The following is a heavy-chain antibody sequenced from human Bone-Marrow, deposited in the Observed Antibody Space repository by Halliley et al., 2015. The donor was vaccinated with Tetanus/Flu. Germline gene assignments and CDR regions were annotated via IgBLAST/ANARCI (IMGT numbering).Heavy chain of an antibody. CDR1: GFSFSHYG. Sequence: SLRLSCAVSGFSFSHYGMHWVRQAPGKGLEWVAVIAYDESFKSYAASVKGRFTISRDNSKSTLYLQMNSLRDEDTAVYYCAKTMERGVIITRPMAVWGQGTTVTVSS. J-gene: IGHJ6*02. CDR2: IAYDESFK. CDR3: AKTMERGVIITRPMAV. D-gene: IGHD3-10*01. V-gene: IGHV3-30*18.